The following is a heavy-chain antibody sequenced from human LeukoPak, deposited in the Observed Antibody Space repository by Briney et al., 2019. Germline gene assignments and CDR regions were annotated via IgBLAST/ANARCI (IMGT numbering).Heavy chain of an antibody. J-gene: IGHJ5*02. CDR2: ISSSGTTT. CDR3: ARGTQRKSGSGSSWFDP. CDR1: GFTFTFYE. V-gene: IGHV3-48*03. Sequence: PGGSLRLSCAASGFTFTFYEMNWVRQAPGKGVEWVSYISSSGTTTYYADSVKGRFTISRDNAKNSLYLQMNSLRADDTAVYYCARGTQRKSGSGSSWFDPWGQGTLVTVSS. D-gene: IGHD3-10*01.